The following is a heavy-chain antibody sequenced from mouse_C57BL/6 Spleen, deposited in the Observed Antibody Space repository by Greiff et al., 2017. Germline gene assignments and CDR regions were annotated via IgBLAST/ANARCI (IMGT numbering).Heavy chain of an antibody. Sequence: EVHLVESEGGLVQPGSSMKLSCTASGFTFSDYYMAWVRQVPEKGLEWVANINYDGSSTYYLDSLKSRFIISRDNAKNILYLQMSSLKSEDTATYYCARDYYYGSSSYAMDYWGQGTSVTVSS. CDR1: GFTFSDYY. D-gene: IGHD1-1*01. CDR3: ARDYYYGSSSYAMDY. J-gene: IGHJ4*01. CDR2: INYDGSST. V-gene: IGHV5-16*01.